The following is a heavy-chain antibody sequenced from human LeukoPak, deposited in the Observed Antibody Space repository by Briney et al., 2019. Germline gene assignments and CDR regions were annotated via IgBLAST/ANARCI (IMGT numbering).Heavy chain of an antibody. CDR2: IYYSGST. Sequence: SQTLSLTCTVSGGSISSGDYYWSWIRQHPGKGLEWIGYIYYSGSTYYNPSLKSRVTISVDTSKNQFSLKLSSVTAADTAVYYCARDGDSSGYIDYWGQGTLVTVSS. J-gene: IGHJ4*02. V-gene: IGHV4-31*03. CDR1: GGSISSGDYY. CDR3: ARDGDSSGYIDY. D-gene: IGHD3-22*01.